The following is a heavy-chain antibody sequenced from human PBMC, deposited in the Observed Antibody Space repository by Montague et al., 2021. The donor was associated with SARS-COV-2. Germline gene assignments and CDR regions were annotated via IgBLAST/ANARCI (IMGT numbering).Heavy chain of an antibody. CDR1: GXSISSGGYY. CDR2: IYYSGST. Sequence: TLSLTCTVSGXSISSGGYYWSWIRQHPGKGLEWIGYIYYSGSTYYKRSLKSRVTISVDTSKNQFSLKLSSVTAADTAVYYCARATMIVVVIGAFDIWGQGTMVTVSS. D-gene: IGHD3-22*01. J-gene: IGHJ3*02. V-gene: IGHV4-31*03. CDR3: ARATMIVVVIGAFDI.